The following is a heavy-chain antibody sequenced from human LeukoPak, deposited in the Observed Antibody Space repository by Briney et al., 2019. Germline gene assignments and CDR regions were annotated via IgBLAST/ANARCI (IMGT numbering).Heavy chain of an antibody. CDR1: GVSISSYY. V-gene: IGHV4-4*07. Sequence: PSETLPLTCTVSGVSISSYYWSWIRQPAGRGLEWIGRIHTSGSTNCNPSLKSRVTMSVDTSKNQFSLKLSSVTAADTAVYYCARDMYYYGSGSYRFDYWGQGTLVTVSS. CDR2: IHTSGST. J-gene: IGHJ4*02. D-gene: IGHD3-10*01. CDR3: ARDMYYYGSGSYRFDY.